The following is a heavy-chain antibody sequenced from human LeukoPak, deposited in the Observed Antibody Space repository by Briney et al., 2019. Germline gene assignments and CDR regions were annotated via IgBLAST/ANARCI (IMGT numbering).Heavy chain of an antibody. V-gene: IGHV4-4*07. Sequence: SETLSLTCTVSGDSISSYYWSWIRQPAGKGLEWIGRIHPSGSTNYNPSLKSRVTLSVDTSKNEFSLKLSSVTAADTAVYYCAREGIVYYYDPWGQGTLVTVSS. D-gene: IGHD3-10*01. CDR1: GDSISSYY. CDR3: AREGIVYYYDP. CDR2: IHPSGST. J-gene: IGHJ5*02.